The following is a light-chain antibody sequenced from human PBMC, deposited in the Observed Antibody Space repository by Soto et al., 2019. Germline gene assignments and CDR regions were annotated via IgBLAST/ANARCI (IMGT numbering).Light chain of an antibody. CDR2: EGT. CDR3: SSYTSDSSYV. Sequence: QSALAQPASVSGSPGQSITISCTGTSSDVGSYNLVSWYQQHPGKAPKLIIYEGTKRPSGVSNRFSASKSGNTASPFISGLQAEDEADYYCSSYTSDSSYVFGSGTKVTVL. J-gene: IGLJ1*01. CDR1: SSDVGSYNL. V-gene: IGLV2-14*02.